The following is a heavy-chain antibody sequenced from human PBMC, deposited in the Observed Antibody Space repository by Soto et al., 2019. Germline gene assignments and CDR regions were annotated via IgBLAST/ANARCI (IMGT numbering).Heavy chain of an antibody. D-gene: IGHD3-3*01. Sequence: TGSLTWPVCAVSVSSGDYYWGLVPRHPGKGLEWIGYIYYSGRTYYNPSLKSRVTISVDTSKNQFSLKLSSVTAADTAVYYCARGYDFWSGYYFDYWGQGTLVTVSS. CDR2: IYYSGRT. V-gene: IGHV4-30-4*01. J-gene: IGHJ4*02. CDR3: ARGYDFWSGYYFDY. CDR1: AVSVSSGDYY.